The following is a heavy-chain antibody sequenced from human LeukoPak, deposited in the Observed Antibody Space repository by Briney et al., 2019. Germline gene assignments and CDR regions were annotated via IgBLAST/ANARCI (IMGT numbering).Heavy chain of an antibody. V-gene: IGHV1-24*01. CDR3: ATYSGFGYYYYYYMDV. J-gene: IGHJ6*03. CDR2: FDPEDGET. Sequence: ASVKVSCKVSGYTLTELSMHWVRQAPGKGLEWMGGFDPEDGETIYAQKFQGRVTMTEDTSTDTAYMELSSLRSEDTAVYYCATYSGFGYYYYYYMDVWGKGTTVTVSS. CDR1: GYTLTELS. D-gene: IGHD3-10*01.